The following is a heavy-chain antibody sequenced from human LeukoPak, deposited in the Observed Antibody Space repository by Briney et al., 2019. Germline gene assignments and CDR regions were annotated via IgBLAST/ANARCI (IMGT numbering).Heavy chain of an antibody. Sequence: GGSLRLSCAASGFTFSSYGMSWVRQAPGKGLEWVSAISGSGGSTYYADSVKGRFTISRDNSKNTLYLQMNSLRAEDTAVYYCARDGLAAATLHWCFDLWGRGTLVTVSS. CDR3: ARDGLAAATLHWCFDL. CDR2: ISGSGGST. V-gene: IGHV3-23*01. J-gene: IGHJ2*01. CDR1: GFTFSSYG. D-gene: IGHD2-15*01.